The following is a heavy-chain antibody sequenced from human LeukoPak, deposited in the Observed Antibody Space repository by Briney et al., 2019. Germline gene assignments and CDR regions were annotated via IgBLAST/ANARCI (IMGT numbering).Heavy chain of an antibody. V-gene: IGHV3-30-3*01. CDR2: ISYDGSNK. J-gene: IGHJ4*02. Sequence: GGSLRLSCAASGFTFSSYAMHWVRQTPGKGLEWVAVISYDGSNKYYADSVKGRFTISRDNAKNTLYLQMNSLRAEDTAVYYCASPGYWGQGTLVTVSS. CDR3: ASPGY. CDR1: GFTFSSYA.